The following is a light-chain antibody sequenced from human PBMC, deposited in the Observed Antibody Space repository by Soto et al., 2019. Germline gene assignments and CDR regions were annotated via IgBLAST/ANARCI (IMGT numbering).Light chain of an antibody. J-gene: IGKJ1*01. Sequence: EIVMTQSPATLSVSPGERATLSCRASQSVSSNLAWYQQKPGQAPRLLIYGASTRATGIPARFSGSGSGTEFTLTIGSLQSEDFAVYYCQQYNSWPLTFGQGTKVDIK. CDR1: QSVSSN. V-gene: IGKV3-15*01. CDR3: QQYNSWPLT. CDR2: GAS.